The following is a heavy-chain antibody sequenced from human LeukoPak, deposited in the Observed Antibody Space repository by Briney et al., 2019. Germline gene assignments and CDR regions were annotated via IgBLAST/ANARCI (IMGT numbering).Heavy chain of an antibody. J-gene: IGHJ5*02. V-gene: IGHV1-2*02. Sequence: ASVKVSCKASGYTFTGYYMHWVRQAPGQGLEWMGWINPNSGGTNYAQKFQGRVTTTRDTSISTAYMELSRLRPDDTAVYYCARARIAARSNWFDPWGQGTLVTVSS. CDR1: GYTFTGYY. CDR3: ARARIAARSNWFDP. CDR2: INPNSGGT. D-gene: IGHD6-6*01.